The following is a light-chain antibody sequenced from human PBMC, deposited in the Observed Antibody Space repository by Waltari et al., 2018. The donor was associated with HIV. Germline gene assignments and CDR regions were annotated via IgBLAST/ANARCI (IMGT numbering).Light chain of an antibody. CDR2: GNS. CDR3: AAWDDSLSGGV. V-gene: IGLV1-47*01. Sequence: QSVLTQPPSTSGTPGQSVTITCSGSSSNIGSNFVYWYQQVPGTAPKLLISGNSHRPSGVPDRFPGPKSGTSASLAISGLRAEDEADYYGAAWDDSLSGGVFGGGTKLTVL. CDR1: SSNIGSNF. J-gene: IGLJ2*01.